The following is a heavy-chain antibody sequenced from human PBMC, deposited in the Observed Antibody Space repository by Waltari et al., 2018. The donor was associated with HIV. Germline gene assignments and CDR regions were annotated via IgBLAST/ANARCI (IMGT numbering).Heavy chain of an antibody. V-gene: IGHV1-18*01. J-gene: IGHJ4*02. CDR2: ITRYTANT. CDR1: GSPFINYH. CDR3: TRGNIWGSYRYFDY. D-gene: IGHD3-16*02. Sequence: QIRLFQSDHAVRKPGASVTISCKTFGSPFINYHVTWVRQSLGQRLDWMGGITRYTANTNYTRESQGRVTLTTDAAAATAYLELRDLRPDDTAMYFCTRGNIWGSYRYFDYWGPGTLVTVS.